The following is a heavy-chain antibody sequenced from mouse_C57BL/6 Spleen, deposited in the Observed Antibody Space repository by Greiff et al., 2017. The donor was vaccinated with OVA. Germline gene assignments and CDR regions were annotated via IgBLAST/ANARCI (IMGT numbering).Heavy chain of an antibody. V-gene: IGHV1-4*01. CDR3: ARGSNYDFDY. CDR2: INPSSGYT. Sequence: QVQLKESGAELARPGASVKMSCKASGYTFTSYTMHWVKQRPGQGLEWIGYINPSSGYTKYNQKFKDKATLTADKSSSTAYMQLSSLTSEDSAVYYCARGSNYDFDYWGKGTTLTVSS. J-gene: IGHJ2*01. CDR1: GYTFTSYT. D-gene: IGHD2-5*01.